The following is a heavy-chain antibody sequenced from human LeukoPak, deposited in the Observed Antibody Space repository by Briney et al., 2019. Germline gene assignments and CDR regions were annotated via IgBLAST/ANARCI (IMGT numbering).Heavy chain of an antibody. CDR1: GFTFAGCA. J-gene: IGHJ3*02. CDR2: ISDSGGTT. CDR3: AREDPGPFDAFDT. V-gene: IGHV3-23*01. Sequence: GGSLRLSCAASGFTFAGCAMSWVRQAPGKGLEWVSGISDSGGTTYYADSVKGRFTISRDNSKNTLYLQMNSLRAEDTATYYCAREDPGPFDAFDTWGQGAKVTVSS.